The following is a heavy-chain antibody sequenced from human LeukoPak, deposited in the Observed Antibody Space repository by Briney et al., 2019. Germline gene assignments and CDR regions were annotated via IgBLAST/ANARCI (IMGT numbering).Heavy chain of an antibody. CDR2: ITHSGST. CDR1: GGSFSDYY. J-gene: IGHJ4*02. Sequence: SETLSLTCAVYGGSFSDYYWSWIRQPPGRGLEWIGEITHSGSTNYNPSLKSRVAISVDTSKNQFSLKLTSVTAADTAVYYCARVGRYYDILTGYSTGGSPFDYWGQGTLVTVSS. D-gene: IGHD3-9*01. V-gene: IGHV4-34*01. CDR3: ARVGRYYDILTGYSTGGSPFDY.